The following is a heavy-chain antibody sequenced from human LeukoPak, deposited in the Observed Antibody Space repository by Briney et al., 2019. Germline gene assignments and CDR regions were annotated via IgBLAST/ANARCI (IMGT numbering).Heavy chain of an antibody. V-gene: IGHV1-69*13. CDR3: ARGYDSSGYFDY. D-gene: IGHD3-22*01. CDR1: GGTFSSYA. CDR2: IIPIFGTA. J-gene: IGHJ4*02. Sequence: SVKVSCKASGGTFSSYAISWVRQAPGQGLEWMGGIIPIFGTANYAQKFQGRVTITADESTSTAYMELSSVRSEDTAVYYCARGYDSSGYFDYWGEGTLVTVSS.